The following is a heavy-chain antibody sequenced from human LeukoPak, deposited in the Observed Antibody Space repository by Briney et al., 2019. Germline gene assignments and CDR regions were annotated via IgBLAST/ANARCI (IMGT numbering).Heavy chain of an antibody. CDR2: ISYSGST. Sequence: RSHTLSPICSVSSDSLSPSYWSWIRQPPGAGLEWLGYISYSGSTYYNPSLNSRVTISLDTSNLHFSLKLNSLTAADTAIYYCARAPSMVLPFYFDSWGQGTLVTVSS. D-gene: IGHD3-10*01. V-gene: IGHV4-59*07. CDR1: SDSLSPSY. CDR3: ARAPSMVLPFYFDS. J-gene: IGHJ4*02.